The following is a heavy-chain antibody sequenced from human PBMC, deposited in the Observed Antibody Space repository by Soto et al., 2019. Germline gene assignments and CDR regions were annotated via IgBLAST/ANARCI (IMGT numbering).Heavy chain of an antibody. V-gene: IGHV1-69*06. J-gene: IGHJ4*02. CDR2: IIPIFGTA. D-gene: IGHD6-13*01. Sequence: QVPLVQSGAEVKKPGSSVKVSCKASGGTFSSYAISWVRQAPGQGLEWMGGIIPIFGTANYAQKFQGRVTITADKSTSTGYMELSTLTSEDTAVYSGARVDVAAAGDSWGQGTLVTVSS. CDR1: GGTFSSYA. CDR3: ARVDVAAAGDS.